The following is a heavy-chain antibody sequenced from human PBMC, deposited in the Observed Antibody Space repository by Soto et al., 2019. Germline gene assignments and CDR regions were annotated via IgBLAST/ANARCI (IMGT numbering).Heavy chain of an antibody. J-gene: IGHJ6*03. CDR1: GYTFTSYD. V-gene: IGHV1-8*01. CDR3: ARVWRSWSPGLVAGNYYYYYMDV. D-gene: IGHD6-19*01. CDR2: MNPNSGNT. Sequence: ASVKVSCKASGYTFTSYDINWVRQATGQGLEWMGWMNPNSGNTGYAQKFQGRVTMTRITSISTAYMVLSSLRSEDTSVYYCARVWRSWSPGLVAGNYYYYYMDVWGKGTTVTVSS.